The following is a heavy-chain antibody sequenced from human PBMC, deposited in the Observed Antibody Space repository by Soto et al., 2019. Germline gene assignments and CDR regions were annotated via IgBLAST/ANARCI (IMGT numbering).Heavy chain of an antibody. D-gene: IGHD6-13*01. Sequence: GASVKVSCKASGGTFSSYAISWVRQAPGQGLEWMGGIIPIFGTANYAQKFQGRVTITADESTSTAYMELSSLRSEGTAVYYCARDGGYSSSWSKYYFDYWGQGTLVTVPQ. CDR1: GGTFSSYA. CDR3: ARDGGYSSSWSKYYFDY. V-gene: IGHV1-69*13. CDR2: IIPIFGTA. J-gene: IGHJ4*02.